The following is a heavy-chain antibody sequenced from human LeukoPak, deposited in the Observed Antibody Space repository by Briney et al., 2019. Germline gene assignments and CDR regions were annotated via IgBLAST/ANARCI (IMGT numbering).Heavy chain of an antibody. V-gene: IGHV4-4*02. Sequence: SETLSLTCTVSLDSTTSNFWSWVRQPPGKGLEWIGEVHRSGSPNYNPSLQSRVTISIDRSRNQIALELSSVTAADTAVYYCAREILGGFNPGAYWGQGTLVTVSS. CDR2: VHRSGSP. J-gene: IGHJ4*02. CDR3: AREILGGFNPGAY. CDR1: LDSTTSNF. D-gene: IGHD1-14*01.